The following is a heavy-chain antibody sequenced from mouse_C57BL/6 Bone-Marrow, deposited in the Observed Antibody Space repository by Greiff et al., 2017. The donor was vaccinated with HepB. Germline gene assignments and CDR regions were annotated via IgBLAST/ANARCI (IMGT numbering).Heavy chain of an antibody. CDR1: GFTFSSYT. CDR3: ARPFAYDNYFYYYAMDY. V-gene: IGHV5-9*01. CDR2: ISGGGGNT. D-gene: IGHD2-1*01. J-gene: IGHJ4*01. Sequence: EVKLVESGGGLVKPGGSLKLSCAASGFTFSSYTMSWVRQTPEKRLEWVATISGGGGNTYYPDSVKGRFTISRDNAKNTLYLQMSSLRSEDTALYYCARPFAYDNYFYYYAMDYWGQGTSVTVSS.